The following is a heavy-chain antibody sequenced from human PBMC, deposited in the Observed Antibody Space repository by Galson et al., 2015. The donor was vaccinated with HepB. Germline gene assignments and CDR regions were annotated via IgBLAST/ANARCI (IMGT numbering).Heavy chain of an antibody. J-gene: IGHJ4*02. CDR1: GYTFISYG. V-gene: IGHV1-18*01. D-gene: IGHD2-2*02. CDR3: ARVGGTPGARDCSSNSCYTFDY. CDR2: ISAYNGDT. Sequence: SVKVSCKASGYTFISYGITWVRQAPGQGLEYMGWISAYNGDTNYAQKIQGRVTMTTDTSTSTAYVELRSLRSGDTAVYYCARVGGTPGARDCSSNSCYTFDYWGQGTLVTVSS.